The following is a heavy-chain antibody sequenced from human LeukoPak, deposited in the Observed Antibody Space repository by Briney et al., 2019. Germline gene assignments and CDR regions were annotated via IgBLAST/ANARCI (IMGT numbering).Heavy chain of an antibody. J-gene: IGHJ6*03. Sequence: GGSLRLSCAASGFTFSSYAMHWVRQAPGKGLEWVAVISYDGSNKYYADSVKGRFTISRDNSKNTLYLQMNSLRAEDTAVYYCARDRGDGYHYYYYYMDVWGKGTTVTVSS. D-gene: IGHD5-24*01. CDR2: ISYDGSNK. V-gene: IGHV3-30-3*01. CDR3: ARDRGDGYHYYYYYMDV. CDR1: GFTFSSYA.